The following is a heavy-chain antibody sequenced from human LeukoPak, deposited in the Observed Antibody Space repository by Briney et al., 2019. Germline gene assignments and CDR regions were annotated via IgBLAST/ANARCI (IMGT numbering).Heavy chain of an antibody. CDR1: GYTFTGYF. J-gene: IGHJ4*02. CDR3: ARAQYYYPHHYYVY. CDR2: INPNSGDT. D-gene: IGHD3-10*01. Sequence: ASVKVSCKASGYTFTGYFMNWVRQAPGQGLEWMGWINPNSGDTTYAQKFRGRVTMTRDTSISTAYMELGRLRSDDTAVYYCARAQYYYPHHYYVYWGQGTLVTVSS. V-gene: IGHV1-2*02.